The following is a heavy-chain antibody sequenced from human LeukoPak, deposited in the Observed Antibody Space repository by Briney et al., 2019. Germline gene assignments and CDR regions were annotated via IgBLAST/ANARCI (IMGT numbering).Heavy chain of an antibody. J-gene: IGHJ4*02. V-gene: IGHV4-39*07. D-gene: IGHD2-15*01. CDR2: IYYSGST. Sequence: SETLSLTCTVSAGSISSYYWGWIRQPPGKGLEWIGSIYYSGSTYYNPSLKSRVTISVDTSKNQFSLKLSSVTAADTAVYYCARDPGYCSGGSCFDYWGQGTLVTVSS. CDR1: AGSISSYY. CDR3: ARDPGYCSGGSCFDY.